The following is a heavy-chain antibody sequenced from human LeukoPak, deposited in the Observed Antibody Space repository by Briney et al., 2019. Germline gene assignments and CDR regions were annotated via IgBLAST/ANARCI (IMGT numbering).Heavy chain of an antibody. D-gene: IGHD5-24*01. CDR1: GYTFTTYN. CDR3: ARISGLRDGCCFDY. CDR2: MNPNSGDT. J-gene: IGHJ4*02. Sequence: GASVKVSCKASGYTFTTYNIDWVRQATGQGLEWMGWMNPNSGDTEYAQKFQGRVTITRNTSISTAYMELSSLRSEDTAVYYCARISGLRDGCCFDYWGQGTLVTVSS. V-gene: IGHV1-8*03.